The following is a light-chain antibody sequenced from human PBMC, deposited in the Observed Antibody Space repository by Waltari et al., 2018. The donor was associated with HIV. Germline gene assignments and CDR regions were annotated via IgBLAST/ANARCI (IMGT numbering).Light chain of an antibody. CDR2: KDI. CDR1: ALPKQY. Sequence: SYELTQPPSVSVSPGQTARITCSGDALPKQYAYWYQQKPGQAPILVIYKDIERPSGSPKRVADATAGTTFTLTISGDQAEDEADYYCQSADSSETFVFGSGTKVTVL. J-gene: IGLJ1*01. V-gene: IGLV3-25*03. CDR3: QSADSSETFV.